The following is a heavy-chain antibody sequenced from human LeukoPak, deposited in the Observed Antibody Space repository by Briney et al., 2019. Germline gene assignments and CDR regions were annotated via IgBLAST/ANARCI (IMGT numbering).Heavy chain of an antibody. D-gene: IGHD3-10*02. J-gene: IGHJ6*03. CDR2: ISSRGSTI. Sequence: GGSLRLSCAASGFTFSSYEMNGVREAPGRGLEWGSYISSRGSTIYYADSLKGRFTISRDNAKNSLYMQMNSLRAEDTAVYYCAEHGITMLGGVWGKGTTVTIS. CDR1: GFTFSSYE. V-gene: IGHV3-48*03. CDR3: AEHGITMLGGV.